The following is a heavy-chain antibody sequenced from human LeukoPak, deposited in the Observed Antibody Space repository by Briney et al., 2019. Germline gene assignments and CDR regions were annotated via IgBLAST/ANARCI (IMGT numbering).Heavy chain of an antibody. CDR3: TREGGGWPLDY. CDR1: GYTFTGYY. J-gene: IGHJ4*02. Sequence: GASVKVSCKASGYTFTGYYMRWVRQAPGQGLEWMGRINPKSGDTDYAQKFQGRVTMTRDTSISTAYMELSRLRSDDTAVYYCTREGGGWPLDYWGQGTLVTVSS. CDR2: INPKSGDT. V-gene: IGHV1-2*06. D-gene: IGHD1-26*01.